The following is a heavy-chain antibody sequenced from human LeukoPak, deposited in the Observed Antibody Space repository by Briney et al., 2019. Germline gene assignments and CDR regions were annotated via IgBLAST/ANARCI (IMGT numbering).Heavy chain of an antibody. CDR2: INQDGSEK. J-gene: IGHJ6*03. V-gene: IGHV3-7*01. CDR3: ARVRGSNAMDV. Sequence: PGGSLRLSCAASGFTFSSYWMSWVRQAPGKGLEWVADINQDGSEKYYADSVRGRFTISRDNAKNSLYLQMNSLRAEDTAVYYCARVRGSNAMDVWGKGTTVTVSS. CDR1: GFTFSSYW. D-gene: IGHD3-10*01.